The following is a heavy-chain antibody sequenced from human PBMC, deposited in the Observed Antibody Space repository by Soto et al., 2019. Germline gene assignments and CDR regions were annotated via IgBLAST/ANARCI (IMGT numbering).Heavy chain of an antibody. J-gene: IGHJ4*02. CDR1: GDSISSTSRY. D-gene: IGHD6-25*01. CDR3: ARLSSSGFVFDN. CDR2: IYHNGHT. Sequence: QLRLQESGPGLVKPSETLSLTCTVSGDSISSTSRYWGWIRQPPGKGLEWIGKIYHNGHTYYNPPLKSRVTLSVDTSQNQFSLKLTSVTAADTAVYYCARLSSSGFVFDNWGQGTLVSVSS. V-gene: IGHV4-39*01.